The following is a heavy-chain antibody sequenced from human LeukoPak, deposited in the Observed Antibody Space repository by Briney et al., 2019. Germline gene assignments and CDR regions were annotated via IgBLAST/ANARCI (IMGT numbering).Heavy chain of an antibody. V-gene: IGHV4-59*01. J-gene: IGHJ6*03. Sequence: PSETLSLTCTVSGGAISSYYWSWIRQPPGKGLEWIGDIYYSGSTNYKSSLKSRVTISVDTSKNQFSLKLTSVTAADTAVYYCARTTEGGYYDYFYYYYMDVWGKGTTVTISS. CDR2: IYYSGST. CDR1: GGAISSYY. CDR3: ARTTEGGYYDYFYYYYMDV. D-gene: IGHD3-10*01.